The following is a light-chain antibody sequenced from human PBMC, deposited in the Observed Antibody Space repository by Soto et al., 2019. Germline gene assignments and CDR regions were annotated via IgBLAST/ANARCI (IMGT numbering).Light chain of an antibody. CDR2: GAS. Sequence: IFLTQSPGTLSLSPGERVTLSCGASQSVTTRLAWYQHKPGQAPTLLRSGASNRXSGVPVRFSGSGSGTDFTLTITRLEPEDFALYYCQQYGGSPITFGLGTRLEIK. CDR3: QQYGGSPIT. J-gene: IGKJ5*01. CDR1: QSVTTR. V-gene: IGKV3-20*01.